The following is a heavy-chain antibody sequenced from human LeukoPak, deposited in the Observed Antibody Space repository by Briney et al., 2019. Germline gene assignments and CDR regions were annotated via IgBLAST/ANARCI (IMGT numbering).Heavy chain of an antibody. CDR3: ARDCSGGSCYLIFDY. CDR2: INPSGGST. Sequence: ASVKVSCKASGYTFTSYYMHWVRQAPGQGLEWMGIINPSGGSTSYAQKFQGRVTMTRDTSISTAYMELSRLRSDDTAVYYCARDCSGGSCYLIFDYWGQGTLVTVSS. CDR1: GYTFTSYY. V-gene: IGHV1-46*01. J-gene: IGHJ4*02. D-gene: IGHD2-15*01.